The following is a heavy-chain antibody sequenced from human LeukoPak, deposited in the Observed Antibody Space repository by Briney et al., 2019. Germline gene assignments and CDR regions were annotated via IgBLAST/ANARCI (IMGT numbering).Heavy chain of an antibody. CDR2: INPNSGGT. J-gene: IGHJ4*02. Sequence: ASVKVSCKASGYIFTGYYMHWVRQAPGQGLEWMGWINPNSGGTNYAQKFQGRVTMTRDTSISTAYMELSRLRSDDTAVYYCATDAGQQLVRYTLDYWGQGTLVTVSS. D-gene: IGHD6-13*01. V-gene: IGHV1-2*02. CDR3: ATDAGQQLVRYTLDY. CDR1: GYIFTGYY.